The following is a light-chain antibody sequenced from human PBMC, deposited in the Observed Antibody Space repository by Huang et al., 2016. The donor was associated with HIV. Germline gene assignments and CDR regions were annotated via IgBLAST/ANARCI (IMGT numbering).Light chain of an antibody. CDR1: QSVSSSY. Sequence: EIVLTQSPGTLSLSPGERATLSCRASQSVSSSYLAWYRQRPGQAPRLVIYGTSYRATGIPDRFSGSGSGTDFTLTISRLEPEDFAVYYCQQYGSSYTFGQGTKLEIK. CDR2: GTS. CDR3: QQYGSSYT. V-gene: IGKV3-20*01. J-gene: IGKJ2*01.